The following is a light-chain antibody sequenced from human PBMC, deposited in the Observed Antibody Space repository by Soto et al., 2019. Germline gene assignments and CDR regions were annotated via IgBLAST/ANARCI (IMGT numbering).Light chain of an antibody. V-gene: IGKV1-17*01. CDR2: DAS. Sequence: DIQMTQSPASLFASVGDRVTITCQASEDISKFLNWYQQKPGKAPKVLIYDASNLQSGVPSRFSGSGSGTEFTLTISSLQPEDFATYYCLQHNSYPWTFGQGTKVDIK. CDR3: LQHNSYPWT. J-gene: IGKJ1*01. CDR1: EDISKF.